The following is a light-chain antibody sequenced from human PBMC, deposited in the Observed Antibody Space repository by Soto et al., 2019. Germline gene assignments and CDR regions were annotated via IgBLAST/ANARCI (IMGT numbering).Light chain of an antibody. CDR2: DLS. CDR3: SSYTTGNTLV. Sequence: QSALTQPASVSGSPGQSITISCTGTSSDVGGYKYVSWYQQHPGKAPKLMIYDLSNRPSGVSNRFSGSKSGNTASLTISGLQAEDEADYYCSSYTTGNTLVFGGGTQLTVL. J-gene: IGLJ2*01. V-gene: IGLV2-14*03. CDR1: SSDVGGYKY.